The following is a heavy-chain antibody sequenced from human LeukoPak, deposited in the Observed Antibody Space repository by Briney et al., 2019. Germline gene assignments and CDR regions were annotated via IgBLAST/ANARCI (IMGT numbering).Heavy chain of an antibody. D-gene: IGHD3-10*01. CDR1: GYTFTSYG. V-gene: IGHV1-18*01. CDR3: ARDCPISPCRGGSLDY. J-gene: IGHJ4*02. CDR2: ISAYNGNT. Sequence: ASVKVSCKASGYTFTSYGISWVRQAPGQGLEWMGWISAYNGNTNYAQKLQGRVTMATDTSTSTAYMELRSLRSDDTAVYYCARDCPISPCRGGSLDYWGQGTLVTVSS.